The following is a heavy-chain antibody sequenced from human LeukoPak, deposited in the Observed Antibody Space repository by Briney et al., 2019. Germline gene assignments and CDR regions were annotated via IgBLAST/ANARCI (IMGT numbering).Heavy chain of an antibody. J-gene: IGHJ3*02. V-gene: IGHV3-23*01. Sequence: GGSLRLSCAASGFTLSNYAMNWVRQAPGKGLEWVSAISGSGGSTYYADSVKGRFTISRDNSKNTLYLQMNSLRAEDTAVYYCAREGGYSSSLNAFDIWGQGTMVTVSS. CDR2: ISGSGGST. CDR1: GFTLSNYA. D-gene: IGHD6-13*01. CDR3: AREGGYSSSLNAFDI.